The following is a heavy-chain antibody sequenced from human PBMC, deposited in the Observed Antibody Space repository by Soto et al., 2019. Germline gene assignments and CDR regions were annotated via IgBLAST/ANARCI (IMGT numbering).Heavy chain of an antibody. D-gene: IGHD3-3*01. CDR1: GYTFTSYG. CDR3: ARDRVAAVVLRFLEWLQYYGMDV. Sequence: ASVKVSCKASGYTFTSYGISWVRQAPGQGLEWMGWISAYNANTNYAQKIQGRVTMTTDTSTSTAYMGLRSLRSDDTAVYYCARDRVAAVVLRFLEWLQYYGMDVWCQGTTVTVSS. J-gene: IGHJ6*02. V-gene: IGHV1-18*04. CDR2: ISAYNANT.